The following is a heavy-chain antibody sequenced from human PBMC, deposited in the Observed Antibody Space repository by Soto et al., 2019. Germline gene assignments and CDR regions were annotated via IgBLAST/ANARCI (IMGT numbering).Heavy chain of an antibody. J-gene: IGHJ4*02. Sequence: PGGSLRLSCAASGFTVSSNYMSWVRQAPGKGLEWVSVIYSGGSTYYADSVKGRFTISRDNSKNTLYLQMNSLRAEDTAVYYCARAYDLYLHFDYWGQGTLVTVSS. D-gene: IGHD3-16*01. V-gene: IGHV3-53*01. CDR2: IYSGGST. CDR3: ARAYDLYLHFDY. CDR1: GFTVSSNY.